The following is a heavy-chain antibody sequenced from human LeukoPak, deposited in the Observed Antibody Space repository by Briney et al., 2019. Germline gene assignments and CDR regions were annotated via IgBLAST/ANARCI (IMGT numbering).Heavy chain of an antibody. CDR1: GFTFSDYA. CDR3: AKVNSGDCWGELDY. J-gene: IGHJ4*02. V-gene: IGHV3-23*01. Sequence: GGSLRLSCAASGFTFSDYARIWVCQAPGKGPDWVSANSGSGGSTYYAGSVKGRFTISMVNSKDALFLQMSSLRAEDTPLYYCAKVNSGDCWGELDYWGQGTLVTVSS. CDR2: NSGSGGST. D-gene: IGHD2-21*02.